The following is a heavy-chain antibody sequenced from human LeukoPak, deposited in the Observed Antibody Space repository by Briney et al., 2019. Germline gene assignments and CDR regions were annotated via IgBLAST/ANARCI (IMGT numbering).Heavy chain of an antibody. CDR2: IYTSGST. D-gene: IGHD3-9*01. J-gene: IGHJ5*02. CDR1: GGSISGYY. Sequence: SETLSLTCTVSGGSISGYYWSWIRQPAGKGLEWIGRIYTSGSTNYNPSLKSRVTMSVDTSKNQFSLKLSSVTAADTAVYYCARYLLRYFDSPGWFDPWGQGTLVTVSS. CDR3: ARYLLRYFDSPGWFDP. V-gene: IGHV4-4*07.